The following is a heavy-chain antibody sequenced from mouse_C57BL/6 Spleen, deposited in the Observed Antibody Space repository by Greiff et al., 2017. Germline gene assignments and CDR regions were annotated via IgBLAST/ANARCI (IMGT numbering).Heavy chain of an antibody. V-gene: IGHV5-17*01. CDR2: ISSGSSTI. J-gene: IGHJ4*01. Sequence: EVKLMESGGGLVKPGGSLKLSCAASGFTFSDYGMHWVRQAPEKGLEWVAYISSGSSTIYYDDTVKGRFTSPRDNAKNTLFMQMDSLRFDDTAMYYCARWDYWGQGTSVTGSS. CDR1: GFTFSDYG. CDR3: ARWDY.